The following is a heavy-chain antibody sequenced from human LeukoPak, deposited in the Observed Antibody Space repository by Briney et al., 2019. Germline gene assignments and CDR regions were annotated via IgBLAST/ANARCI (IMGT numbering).Heavy chain of an antibody. CDR2: ISSSSSYI. J-gene: IGHJ3*02. V-gene: IGHV3-21*01. CDR3: ARDRGVGAASDAFDI. CDR1: GFTFNNFG. D-gene: IGHD1-26*01. Sequence: PGGSLRLSCAASGFTFNNFGMHWVRQAPGKGLEWVSSISSSSSYIYYADSVKGRFTISRDNAKNSLYLQMNSLRAEDTAVYYCARDRGVGAASDAFDIWGQGTMVTVSS.